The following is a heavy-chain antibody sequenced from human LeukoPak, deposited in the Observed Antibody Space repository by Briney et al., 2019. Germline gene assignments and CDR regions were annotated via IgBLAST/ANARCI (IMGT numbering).Heavy chain of an antibody. D-gene: IGHD3-10*01. CDR3: ARGGYYGSGSYYKVPRYNWFDP. V-gene: IGHV4-39*06. Sequence: SETLSLTCAVSGGSISSNSYYWGWIRQPPGKGLEWIGEINHSGSTNYNPYLKSRVTISVDTSKNQFALKLSSVTAADTAVYYCARGGYYGSGSYYKVPRYNWFDPWGQGTLVTVSS. J-gene: IGHJ5*02. CDR1: GGSISSNSYY. CDR2: INHSGST.